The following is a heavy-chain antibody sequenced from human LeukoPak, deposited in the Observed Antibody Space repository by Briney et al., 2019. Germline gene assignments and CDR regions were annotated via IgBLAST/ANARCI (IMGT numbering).Heavy chain of an antibody. CDR3: AREGQFFDY. CDR2: ISAYNGNT. Sequence: ASVKVSCKASGYTFTSYGISWVRQAPGQALECMVWISAYNGNTNYAQKLQGRVTMTTDTSTSTAYRELRSLRSDDTAVYYCAREGQFFDYWGQGTLVTVSS. J-gene: IGHJ4*02. D-gene: IGHD5-24*01. V-gene: IGHV1-18*01. CDR1: GYTFTSYG.